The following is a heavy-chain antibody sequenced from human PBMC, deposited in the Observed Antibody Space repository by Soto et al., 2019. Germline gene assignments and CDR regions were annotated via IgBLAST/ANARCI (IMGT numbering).Heavy chain of an antibody. Sequence: SETLSLTCTVSGGSISSYYWSWIRQPPGKGLEWIGYIYYSGSTNYNPSLKSRVTISVDTSKNQFSLKLSSVTAADTAVYYCARHQGEQPRYYYYMDVWGKGTTVTVSS. J-gene: IGHJ6*03. D-gene: IGHD3-16*01. V-gene: IGHV4-59*08. CDR2: IYYSGST. CDR1: GGSISSYY. CDR3: ARHQGEQPRYYYYMDV.